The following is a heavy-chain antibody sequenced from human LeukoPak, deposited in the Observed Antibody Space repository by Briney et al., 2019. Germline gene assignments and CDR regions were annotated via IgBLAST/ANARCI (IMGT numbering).Heavy chain of an antibody. Sequence: SETLSLTCAVYGGSFSGYYWSWIRQPPGKGLEWIGEINHSGSTNYNPSLKSRVTISVDTSKNQFSLKLSSVTAADTAVYYCARRLYYYGSGSFFSDYYYYYYMDVWGKGTTVTISS. CDR1: GGSFSGYY. V-gene: IGHV4-34*01. CDR2: INHSGST. CDR3: ARRLYYYGSGSFFSDYYYYYYMDV. J-gene: IGHJ6*03. D-gene: IGHD3-10*01.